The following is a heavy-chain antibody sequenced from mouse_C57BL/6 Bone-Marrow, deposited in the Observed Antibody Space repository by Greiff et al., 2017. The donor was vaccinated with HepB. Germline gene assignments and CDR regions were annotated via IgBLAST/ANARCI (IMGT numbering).Heavy chain of an antibody. V-gene: IGHV1-18*01. CDR3: ARYGNYVRFAY. CDR1: GYTFTDYN. CDR2: INPNNGGT. Sequence: VQLQQSGPELVKPVASVKIPCKASGYTFTDYNMDWVKQSHGKSLEWIGDINPNNGGTIYNQKFKGKATLTVDKSSSTAYMELRSLTSEDTAVYYCARYGNYVRFAYWGQGTLVTVSA. D-gene: IGHD2-1*01. J-gene: IGHJ3*01.